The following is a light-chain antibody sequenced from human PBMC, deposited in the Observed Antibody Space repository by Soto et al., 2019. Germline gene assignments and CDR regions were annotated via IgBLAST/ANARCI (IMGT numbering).Light chain of an antibody. V-gene: IGKV3-20*01. CDR1: QSVGGNY. J-gene: IGKJ2*01. CDR3: QQYGISLRT. Sequence: EIVLTQSPGTLSLSPGERATLSCRASQSVGGNYLAWYQQKPGQAPRLLVYAASTRATGIPDRFSGSGSGKYFSLTISRLEPEDFAVYYCQQYGISLRTFGQGTKLEIK. CDR2: AAS.